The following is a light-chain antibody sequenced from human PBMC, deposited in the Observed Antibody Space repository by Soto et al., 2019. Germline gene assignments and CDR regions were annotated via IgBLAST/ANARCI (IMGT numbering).Light chain of an antibody. Sequence: ELVMTQSPATLSVSPGERATLSCRASQSVTNSNLAWYQQKLGQAPRLLIYGVSTRATGVPARFSGSGSGTEFTLTISSLQSEDFAVYYCQQYSSWPLTFGGGTKVEIK. CDR1: QSVTNSN. CDR2: GVS. J-gene: IGKJ4*01. CDR3: QQYSSWPLT. V-gene: IGKV3-15*01.